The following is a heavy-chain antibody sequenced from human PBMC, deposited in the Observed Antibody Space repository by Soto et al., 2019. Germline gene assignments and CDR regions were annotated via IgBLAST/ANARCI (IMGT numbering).Heavy chain of an antibody. J-gene: IGHJ3*01. Sequence: EVQVLESGGGLVQPGGSLRLSCADPEFTFSTYAMTWVRQAPGGRLEWVSSITGNGVGRSYADPVKGRFTVSRDNSKDTLFLRMNSLRVEDTAIYYCTRDPNGDHIGAFEFWGQGIQVTVSS. D-gene: IGHD4-17*01. CDR1: EFTFSTYA. V-gene: IGHV3-23*01. CDR3: TRDPNGDHIGAFEF. CDR2: ITGNGVGR.